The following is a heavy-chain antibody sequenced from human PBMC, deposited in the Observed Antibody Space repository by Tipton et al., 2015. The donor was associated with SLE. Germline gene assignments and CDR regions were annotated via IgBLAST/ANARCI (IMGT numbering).Heavy chain of an antibody. V-gene: IGHV4-59*01. D-gene: IGHD5-24*01. Sequence: GLVKPSETLSLTCTVSGGSISSYYWSWIRQPPGKGLEWIGYIYYSGTTHYNPSLKSRVSISADTSRNQFSLKLNSVTAADTAVYYCASRKDGYNDAFDIWGQGTMVTVSS. J-gene: IGHJ3*02. CDR1: GGSISSYY. CDR2: IYYSGTT. CDR3: ASRKDGYNDAFDI.